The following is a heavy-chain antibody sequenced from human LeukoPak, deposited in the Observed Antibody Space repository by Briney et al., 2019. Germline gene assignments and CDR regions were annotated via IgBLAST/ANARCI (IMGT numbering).Heavy chain of an antibody. V-gene: IGHV3-30*18. CDR2: ISYDEMYQ. J-gene: IGHJ5*01. Sequence: GRSLRLSCAASGFTFNIYGMHWVRQAPGKGLEWVAGISYDEMYQYYADSVKGRFTISRDNTKNTLFLQMNSLRAEDTAIYYCAKGRDYYGSGSDSWGQGTLVTVSS. D-gene: IGHD3-10*01. CDR3: AKGRDYYGSGSDS. CDR1: GFTFNIYG.